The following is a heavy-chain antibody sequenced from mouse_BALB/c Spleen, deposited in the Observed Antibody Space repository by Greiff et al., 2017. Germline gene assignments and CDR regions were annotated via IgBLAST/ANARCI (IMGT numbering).Heavy chain of an antibody. CDR2: INPNNGGT. V-gene: IGHV1-18*01. Sequence: VQLQQSGPELVKPGASVKIPCKASGYTFTDYNMDWVKQSHGKSLEWIGDINPNNGGTIYNQKFKGEATLTVDKSSSTAYMELRSLTSEDTAVYYCARYYYDYDDYAMDYWGQGTSVTVAS. CDR3: ARYYYDYDDYAMDY. CDR1: GYTFTDYN. J-gene: IGHJ4*01. D-gene: IGHD2-4*01.